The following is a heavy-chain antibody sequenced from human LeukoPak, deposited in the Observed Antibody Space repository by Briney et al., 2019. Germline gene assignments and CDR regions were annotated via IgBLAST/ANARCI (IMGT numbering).Heavy chain of an antibody. V-gene: IGHV3-74*01. J-gene: IGHJ3*02. D-gene: IGHD3-10*01. CDR3: STGSGHAFDI. Sequence: GGSLRFSCAASGFTFSSYWMHWVRQVPGKGLVWVSRINSDGSSTSYADSVKGRFTIFRDNAKNTLYVQMNSLRAEDTAVYYCSTGSGHAFDIWGRGTMVTVSS. CDR2: INSDGSST. CDR1: GFTFSSYW.